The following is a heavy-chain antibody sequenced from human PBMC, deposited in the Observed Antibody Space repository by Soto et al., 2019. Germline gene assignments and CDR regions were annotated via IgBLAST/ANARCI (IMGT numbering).Heavy chain of an antibody. CDR2: IWNDGSNK. V-gene: IGHV3-33*01. Sequence: QVQLVESGGGVVQPGRSLRLSCAASGFTFSVYGMHWVRQAPGKGLEWVAVIWNDGSNKYYGDSVKGRFTISRDNSKSTLCLHMNSLGADDTAVYYCARAVGPFDYWGQGTLVTVSS. CDR1: GFTFSVYG. J-gene: IGHJ4*02. D-gene: IGHD3-16*01. CDR3: ARAVGPFDY.